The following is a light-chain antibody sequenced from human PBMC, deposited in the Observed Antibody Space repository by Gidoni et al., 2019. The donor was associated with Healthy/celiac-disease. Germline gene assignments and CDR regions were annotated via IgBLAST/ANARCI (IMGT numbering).Light chain of an antibody. V-gene: IGLV1-40*01. CDR2: GNS. CDR1: STNIGAGYD. J-gene: IGLJ2*01. CDR3: QSYDSSLSGVV. Sequence: QSVLTQPPSVSVAPGQRVTIPCTGSSTNIGAGYDVHWYQQLPGTAPKLLIYGNSNRPSGVPDRFSGSKSGTSAPLAITGLQAEDEADYYCQSYDSSLSGVVFGGGTKLTVL.